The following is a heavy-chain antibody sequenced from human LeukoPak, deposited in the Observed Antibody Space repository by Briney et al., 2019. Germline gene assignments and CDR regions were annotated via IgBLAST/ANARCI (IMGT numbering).Heavy chain of an antibody. V-gene: IGHV3-7*01. CDR2: IRWDDER. CDR1: GFTFCSFW. CDR3: SRITTNGYFEY. Sequence: GGSLRLSCSASGFTFCSFWMGWVRQAPGKGLEWVASIRWDDERHHVDSVTGRFSVSRDNAKNSLYLQMNSLRAEDTAVYFCSRITTNGYFEYWGQGALVTVSS. J-gene: IGHJ4*02. D-gene: IGHD1-1*01.